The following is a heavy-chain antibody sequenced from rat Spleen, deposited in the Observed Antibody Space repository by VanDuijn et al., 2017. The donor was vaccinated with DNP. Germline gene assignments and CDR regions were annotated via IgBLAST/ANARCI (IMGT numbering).Heavy chain of an antibody. CDR2: ISYDGSST. V-gene: IGHV5-7*01. Sequence: EVQLVESGGGLVQPGRSLKLSCAASGFTFSDYNMAWVRQAPKKGLEWVATISYDGSSTYYRDSVKGRFTISRDNAKSTLYLQMDSLRSEDTATYYCATHPAAYFWGQGVMVTVSS. CDR3: ATHPAAYF. J-gene: IGHJ2*01. D-gene: IGHD1-2*01. CDR1: GFTFSDYN.